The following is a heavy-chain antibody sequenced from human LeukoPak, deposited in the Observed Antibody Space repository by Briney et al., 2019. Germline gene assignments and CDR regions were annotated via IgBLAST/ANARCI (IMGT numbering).Heavy chain of an antibody. Sequence: PGGSLRLSCAASGFTFSNAWMSWVRQAPGKGLEWIGEINHSGSTNYNPSLKSRVTISVDTSKNQFSLKLSSVTAADTAVYYCARGRWRYYDFWSGYCYFDYWGQGTLVTVSS. CDR1: GFTFSNAW. J-gene: IGHJ4*02. CDR2: INHSGST. CDR3: ARGRWRYYDFWSGYCYFDY. D-gene: IGHD3-3*01. V-gene: IGHV4-34*01.